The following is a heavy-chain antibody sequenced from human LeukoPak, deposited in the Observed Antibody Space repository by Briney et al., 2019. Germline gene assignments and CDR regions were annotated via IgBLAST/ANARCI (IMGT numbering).Heavy chain of an antibody. D-gene: IGHD3-22*01. J-gene: IGHJ5*02. V-gene: IGHV4-38-2*02. CDR3: ARSDSSRYGWLDP. CDR1: GSSISSGYY. CDR2: IFYVGDT. Sequence: KPSETLSLXCIVSGSSISSGYYWGWIRQPPGKGLEWIGSIFYVGDTYYDPSLESRITISVDTSRNQFSLKLYSVTAADTAVYYCARSDSSRYGWLDPWGRGTLVTVSS.